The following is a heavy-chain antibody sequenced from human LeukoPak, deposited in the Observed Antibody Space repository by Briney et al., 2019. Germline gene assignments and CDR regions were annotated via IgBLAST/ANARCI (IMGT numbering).Heavy chain of an antibody. CDR3: AREDYYDSSGYYDY. CDR1: GYTFTSYG. J-gene: IGHJ4*02. V-gene: IGHV1-18*01. CDR2: ISAYNGNT. Sequence: ASVKVSFKASGYTFTSYGISWVRQAPGQGLEWMGWISAYNGNTNYAQKLQGRVTMTTDTSTSTAYMELRSLRSDDTAVYYCAREDYYDSSGYYDYWGQGTLVTVSS. D-gene: IGHD3-22*01.